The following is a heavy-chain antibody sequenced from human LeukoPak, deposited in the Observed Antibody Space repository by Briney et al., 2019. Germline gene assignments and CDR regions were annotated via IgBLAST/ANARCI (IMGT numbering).Heavy chain of an antibody. CDR1: GGSISSYY. V-gene: IGHV4-59*01. D-gene: IGHD1-7*01. J-gene: IGHJ6*02. CDR2: IYYSGST. CDR3: ARDNWNYGSSMDV. Sequence: SETLSLTCTVSGGSISSYYWSWIRQPPGKGLEWIGYIYYSGSTNYNPSLRSRVTISVDTSKNQFSLKLSSVTAADTAVYYCARDNWNYGSSMDVWGQGTTVTVSS.